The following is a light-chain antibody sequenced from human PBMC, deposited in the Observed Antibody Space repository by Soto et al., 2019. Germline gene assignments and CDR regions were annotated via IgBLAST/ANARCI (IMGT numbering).Light chain of an antibody. V-gene: IGKV4-1*01. CDR2: WAS. Sequence: DIVMTQSPGSLAVSLGERATINCKSSRSVLSSSNNKNYLAWYQQKPGQPPRLLIYWASTRESGVPDRFSGSGSGTDFTLTISSLQAEDVAVYYCQQYYSSPFTFGSGTKVNIK. CDR3: QQYYSSPFT. J-gene: IGKJ3*01. CDR1: RSVLSSSNNKNY.